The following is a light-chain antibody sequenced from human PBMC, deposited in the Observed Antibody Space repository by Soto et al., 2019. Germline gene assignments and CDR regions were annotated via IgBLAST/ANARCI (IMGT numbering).Light chain of an antibody. J-gene: IGKJ1*01. CDR1: QSISSW. CDR3: QQYNVNPWT. V-gene: IGKV1-5*03. CDR2: QAA. Sequence: DIQMTQSPSTLSASVGDRVIITCRASQSISSWLAWYQQKPGKAPHLLIYQAASLESGVPSRFSGSGSGTEFTLTISSLQPDDFATYYCQQYNVNPWTFGQGTKVDI.